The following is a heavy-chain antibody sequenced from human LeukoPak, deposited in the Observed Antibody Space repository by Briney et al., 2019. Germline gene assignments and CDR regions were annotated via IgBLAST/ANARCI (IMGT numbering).Heavy chain of an antibody. D-gene: IGHD1-26*01. V-gene: IGHV3-21*01. CDR3: ARNGGSYYFDF. J-gene: IGHJ4*02. Sequence: GGSLRLSCVASGFTFSSSTMNWARQAPGKGLEWVSSISSSSNYICYADSVKGRFTISRDNAKNSLYLQMNSLRAEDTSVYYCARNGGSYYFDFWGEGALVTVSS. CDR2: ISSSSNYI. CDR1: GFTFSSST.